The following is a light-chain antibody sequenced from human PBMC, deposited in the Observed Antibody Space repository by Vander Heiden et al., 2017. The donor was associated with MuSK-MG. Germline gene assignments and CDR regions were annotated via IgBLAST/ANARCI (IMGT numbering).Light chain of an antibody. CDR3: TSFAGSTNV. V-gene: IGLV2-8*01. Sequence: QSALTQPPSASASPGHSVTISCSGNSSDVGSYKYVSWYQQHPGKAPKLMIYEVNKRPSGVPDRFSGSKSGNTASLTVSGLQAEDEADYYCTSFAGSTNVFGTGTKVTVL. CDR1: SSDVGSYKY. J-gene: IGLJ1*01. CDR2: EVN.